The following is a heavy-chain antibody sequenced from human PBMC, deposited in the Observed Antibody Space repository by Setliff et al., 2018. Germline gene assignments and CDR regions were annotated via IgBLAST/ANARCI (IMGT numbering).Heavy chain of an antibody. CDR2: IKQDVSEI. CDR1: GFTFSNYW. D-gene: IGHD7-27*01. J-gene: IGHJ4*02. Sequence: GGSLRLSCEASGFTFSNYWMGWVRQAPGKGLEWVASIKQDVSEIYYVDSVKGRFTISRDNAKNSLYLQMNSLSAEDTAIYYCASTNSFDYWGQGALVTVSS. CDR3: ASTNSFDY. V-gene: IGHV3-7*01.